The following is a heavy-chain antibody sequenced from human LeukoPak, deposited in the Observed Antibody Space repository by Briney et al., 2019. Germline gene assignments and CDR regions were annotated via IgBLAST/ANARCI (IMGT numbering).Heavy chain of an antibody. CDR1: GGSISSYY. Sequence: VKPSETLSLTCTVSGGSISSYYWSWIRQPPGKGLEWIGYIHHSGSTNYKHSLKSRATISVDTSKNQFSLKLTSVTAADTAVYYCARDAVSGTPGLDVWGQGTMVTVSS. J-gene: IGHJ3*01. CDR2: IHHSGST. V-gene: IGHV4-59*01. CDR3: ARDAVSGTPGLDV. D-gene: IGHD1-14*01.